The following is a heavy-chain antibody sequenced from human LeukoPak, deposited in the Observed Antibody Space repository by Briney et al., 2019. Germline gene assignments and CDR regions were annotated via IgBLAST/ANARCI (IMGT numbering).Heavy chain of an antibody. V-gene: IGHV1-69*13. J-gene: IGHJ5*02. CDR3: ARDQDIVVVPAVSGSPQRFDP. CDR1: GGTFSSYA. D-gene: IGHD2-2*01. Sequence: SVKVSCKASGGTFSSYAISWVRQAPGQGLEWMGGIIPIFGTANYAQKFQGRVTITADESTSTAYMELSSLRSEDTAVYYYARDQDIVVVPAVSGSPQRFDPWGQGTLVTVSS. CDR2: IIPIFGTA.